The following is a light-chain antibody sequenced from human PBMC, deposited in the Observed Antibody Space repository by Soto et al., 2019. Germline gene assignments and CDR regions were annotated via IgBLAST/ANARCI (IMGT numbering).Light chain of an antibody. V-gene: IGLV1-40*01. CDR2: GNI. CDR1: SSNIGAGYD. J-gene: IGLJ2*01. CDR3: QSYDNSLSVHVV. Sequence: QSVLTQPPSVSGAPGQRVTISCTGSSSNIGAGYDVHWYQQLPGTAPKLLIYGNINRPAGVPDRFSGSKSDTSASLAITGLQAEDEADYYCQSYDNSLSVHVVFGGGTKLTVL.